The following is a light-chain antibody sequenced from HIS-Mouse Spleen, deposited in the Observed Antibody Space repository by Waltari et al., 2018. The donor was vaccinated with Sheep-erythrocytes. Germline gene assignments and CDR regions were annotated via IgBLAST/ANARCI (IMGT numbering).Light chain of an antibody. CDR2: EGS. J-gene: IGLJ3*02. CDR1: SSDVGSYNL. V-gene: IGLV2-23*01. Sequence: QSALTQPASVSGSPGQSITISCTGTSSDVGSYNLVSWYQQPPGKAPQLMIYEGSKRPSGVSNRFYGSKSGNTASLTISGLQAEDEADYYCCSYAGSSTPWVFGGGTKLTVL. CDR3: CSYAGSSTPWV.